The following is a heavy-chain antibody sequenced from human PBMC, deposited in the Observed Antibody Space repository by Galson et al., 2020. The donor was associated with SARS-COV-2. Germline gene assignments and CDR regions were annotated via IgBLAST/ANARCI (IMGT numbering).Heavy chain of an antibody. CDR3: ARCIGAPKQLDYYYYMDV. CDR1: GYILSSYA. Sequence: LSLTCAASGYILSSYAMHWVRQASGKGLEWVAVISYDGSNKYYADSVKGRFTISRDNSKNTLYLQMNSLRAEDTAVYYCARCIGAPKQLDYYYYMDVWGKGTMVTVSS. D-gene: IGHD6-13*01. V-gene: IGHV3-30*16. CDR2: ISYDGSNK. J-gene: IGHJ6*03.